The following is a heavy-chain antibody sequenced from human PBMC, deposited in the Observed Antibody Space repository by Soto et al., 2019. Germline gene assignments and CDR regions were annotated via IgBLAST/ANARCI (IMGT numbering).Heavy chain of an antibody. CDR2: ISYDGSNT. J-gene: IGHJ4*02. Sequence: GSLRLSCAASGFTFSSYGMHWVRQAPGKGLERVAIISYDGSNTYYADSVKGRFTISRDNSKNTLYLQMNSLRAEDTSVYYCAKEWVLSGSYYISSSYYFDYWGQGTLVTVSS. D-gene: IGHD1-26*01. CDR1: GFTFSSYG. V-gene: IGHV3-30*18. CDR3: AKEWVLSGSYYISSSYYFDY.